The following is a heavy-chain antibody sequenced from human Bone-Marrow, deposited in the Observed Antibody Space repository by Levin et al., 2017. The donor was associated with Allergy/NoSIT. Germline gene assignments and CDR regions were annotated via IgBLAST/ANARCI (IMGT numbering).Heavy chain of an antibody. J-gene: IGHJ4*02. CDR1: GFTFSSYW. V-gene: IGHV3-7*01. CDR3: ARKGGNDY. CDR2: IKTDGSDK. Sequence: GGSLRLSCAASGFTFSSYWMAWVRQAPGKGLEWVANIKTDGSDKNYVDSVKGRFTISRDNAKNSLYLQMNSLRAEDTAVYYCARKGGNDYWGQGTLVTVSS. D-gene: IGHD3-16*01.